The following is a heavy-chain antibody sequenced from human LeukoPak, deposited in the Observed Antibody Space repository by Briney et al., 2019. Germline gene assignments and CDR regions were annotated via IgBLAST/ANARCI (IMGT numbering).Heavy chain of an antibody. V-gene: IGHV3-53*01. CDR1: GFTVSSNY. J-gene: IGHJ4*02. D-gene: IGHD5-12*01. CDR3: ARQPGYSGSD. CDR2: IYSGGST. Sequence: GGSLTLSCAASGFTVSSNYMSWVRQAPGKGLEWVSVIYSGGSTYYAVSVKGRFTISRDNSKNTLYLQMNSMRAEDTAVYYCARQPGYSGSDWGQGTLVTVSS.